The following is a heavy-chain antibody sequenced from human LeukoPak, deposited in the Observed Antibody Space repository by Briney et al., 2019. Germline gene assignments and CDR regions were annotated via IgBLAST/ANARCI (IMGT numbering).Heavy chain of an antibody. Sequence: PSETLSLTCAVYGGSFSGYYWSWIRQPPGKGLEWIGEINHSGSTNYNPSLKSRVTISVDTSKNQFPLKLSSVTAADTAVYYCARESYSSGWYNYWGQGTLVTVSS. J-gene: IGHJ1*01. D-gene: IGHD6-19*01. CDR1: GGSFSGYY. V-gene: IGHV4-34*01. CDR3: ARESYSSGWYNY. CDR2: INHSGST.